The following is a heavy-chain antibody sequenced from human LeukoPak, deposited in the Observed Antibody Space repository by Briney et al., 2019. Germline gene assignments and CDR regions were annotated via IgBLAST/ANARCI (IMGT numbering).Heavy chain of an antibody. V-gene: IGHV3-48*03. Sequence: GGSLRLSCAASGFTFSHFEMNWVRQAPGKGLEWVSYIDFIGTTIYYADSVEGRFTISRDNAKNSLYLQMSSLRAEDMALYYCAAAYGDYDPINYWGQGTLVTVSS. CDR2: IDFIGTTI. CDR3: AAAYGDYDPINY. CDR1: GFTFSHFE. D-gene: IGHD4-17*01. J-gene: IGHJ4*02.